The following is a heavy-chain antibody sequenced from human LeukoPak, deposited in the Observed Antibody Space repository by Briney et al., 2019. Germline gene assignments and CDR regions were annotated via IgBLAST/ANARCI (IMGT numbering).Heavy chain of an antibody. D-gene: IGHD2-2*01. CDR2: IISDGSST. V-gene: IGHV3-74*01. CDR1: GFTFSNYW. J-gene: IGHJ6*03. CDR3: ARAKCSSTSCYGNYYYYMDV. Sequence: NPGGSLRLSCAASGFTFSNYWMHWVRQTPGKGLVWVSRIISDGSSTSYADSVKGRFTISRDNAKNSLYLQMNSLRAEDTALYYCARAKCSSTSCYGNYYYYMDVWGKGTTVTVSS.